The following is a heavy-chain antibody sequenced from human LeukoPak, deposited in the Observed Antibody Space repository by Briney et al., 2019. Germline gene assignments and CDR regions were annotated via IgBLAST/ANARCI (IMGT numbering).Heavy chain of an antibody. CDR1: GFTFSSHR. Sequence: GGSLRLSCAASGFTFSSHRMNCVRQAPGKGLEWVADISGSSDDIHYADSVTGRFTISRDNAKNSVYLQMNSLRVEDTAVYYCARDSGRYGYYMDVWGKGTTVTVSS. CDR3: ARDSGRYGYYMDV. V-gene: IGHV3-48*01. J-gene: IGHJ6*04. D-gene: IGHD1-26*01. CDR2: ISGSSDDI.